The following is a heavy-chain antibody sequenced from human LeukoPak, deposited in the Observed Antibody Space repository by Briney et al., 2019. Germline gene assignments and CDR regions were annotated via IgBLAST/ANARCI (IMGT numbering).Heavy chain of an antibody. D-gene: IGHD3-10*01. Sequence: GGSLRLSCAASGFTFSTYWMSWVRQAPGKGLEGVANINQDGSEKYYVDSVKGRFTISRDNAKNSLYLQMSSLRAEDTAVYYCARRGQLLLNYYYYYMDVWGKGTTVTVSS. CDR2: INQDGSEK. CDR1: GFTFSTYW. CDR3: ARRGQLLLNYYYYYMDV. J-gene: IGHJ6*03. V-gene: IGHV3-7*01.